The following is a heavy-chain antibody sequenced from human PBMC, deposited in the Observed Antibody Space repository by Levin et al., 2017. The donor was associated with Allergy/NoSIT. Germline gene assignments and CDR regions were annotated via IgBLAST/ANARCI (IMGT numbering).Heavy chain of an antibody. CDR2: ISSSSSYI. CDR3: ARDDPPALYCSGGSCYPTFDY. D-gene: IGHD2-15*01. Sequence: GGSLRLSCAASGFTFSSYSMNWVRQAPGKGLEWVSSISSSSSYIYYADSVKGRFTISSDNAKNSLYLQMNSLRAEDTAVYYCARDDPPALYCSGGSCYPTFDYWGQGTLVTVSS. V-gene: IGHV3-21*01. J-gene: IGHJ4*02. CDR1: GFTFSSYS.